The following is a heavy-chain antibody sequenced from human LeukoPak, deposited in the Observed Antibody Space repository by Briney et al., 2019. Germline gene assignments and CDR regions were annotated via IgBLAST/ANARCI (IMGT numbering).Heavy chain of an antibody. Sequence: GGSLGLSCAASGFTFSSYWMSWVRQAPGKGLECVANIKQDGSEKYYVDSVEGRFTISRDNAKNSLFLQMNSLRAEDTAVYYCARDARPYYYSYMDVWGKGTTVTVSS. J-gene: IGHJ6*03. CDR3: ARDARPYYYSYMDV. CDR1: GFTFSSYW. D-gene: IGHD6-6*01. V-gene: IGHV3-7*01. CDR2: IKQDGSEK.